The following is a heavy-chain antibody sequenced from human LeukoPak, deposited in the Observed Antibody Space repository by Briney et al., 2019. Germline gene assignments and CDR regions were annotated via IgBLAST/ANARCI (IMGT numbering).Heavy chain of an antibody. CDR3: ARAGYYDFWSGSDAFDI. J-gene: IGHJ3*02. D-gene: IGHD3-3*01. V-gene: IGHV4-30-4*02. CDR1: GGSISSGDYY. CDR2: IYNSGST. Sequence: SETLSLTCTVSGGSISSGDYYWSWIRQPPGKGLEWIGYIYNSGSTYYNPSLKSRVTISVDTSKNQFSLKLSSVTAADTAVYYCARAGYYDFWSGSDAFDIWGQGTMVTVSS.